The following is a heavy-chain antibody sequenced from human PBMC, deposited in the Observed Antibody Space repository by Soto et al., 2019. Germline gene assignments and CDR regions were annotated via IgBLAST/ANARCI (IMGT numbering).Heavy chain of an antibody. CDR1: GFSFGSFW. CDR2: IKHDGSEK. J-gene: IGHJ3*02. V-gene: IGHV3-7*03. CDR3: ARDGTDDAFDI. Sequence: EVQLVESGGGLVQPGGSLRLSCAASGFSFGSFWMSWVRQAPGKGLEWVAKIKHDGSEKFYVNSVGGRFTISRDSTKNSLYLQMNSLRAADTAVYYCARDGTDDAFDIWGQGTMVTVSS.